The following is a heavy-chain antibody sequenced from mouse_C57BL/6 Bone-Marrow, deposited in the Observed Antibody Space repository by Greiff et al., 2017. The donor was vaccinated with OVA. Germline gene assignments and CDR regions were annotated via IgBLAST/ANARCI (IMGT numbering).Heavy chain of an antibody. J-gene: IGHJ4*01. D-gene: IGHD2-1*01. V-gene: IGHV15-2*01. CDR1: DSEVFPIAY. CDR3: ARNYYGKGYYAMDY. Sequence: QVQLQQSGSELRSPGSSVKLSCKDFDSEVFPIAYMSWVRQKPGHGFEWIGGILPSIGRTIYGEKFEDKATLDADTLSNTAYLELNSLTSEDSAIDYCARNYYGKGYYAMDYWGQGTSVTVSS. CDR2: ILPSIGRT.